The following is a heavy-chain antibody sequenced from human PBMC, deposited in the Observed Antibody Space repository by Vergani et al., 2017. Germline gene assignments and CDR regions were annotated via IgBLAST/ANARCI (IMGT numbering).Heavy chain of an antibody. V-gene: IGHV5-51*04. D-gene: IGHD5-18*01. CDR3: ASMSVDTAMVNFDY. Sequence: EVQLVQSGAEVKKPGESLKISCKGSGYSFTSHWVGWVRQMPGKGLEWMGIIYLGDSDTRYSPSFQGQVTISADKPLSTAYLQWSSLKASDTAMYYCASMSVDTAMVNFDYWGQGTLVTVSS. CDR1: GYSFTSHW. J-gene: IGHJ4*02. CDR2: IYLGDSDT.